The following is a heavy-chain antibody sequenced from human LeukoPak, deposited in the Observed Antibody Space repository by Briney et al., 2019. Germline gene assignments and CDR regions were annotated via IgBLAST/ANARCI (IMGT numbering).Heavy chain of an antibody. D-gene: IGHD6-19*01. CDR1: GFTFSSYR. J-gene: IGHJ4*02. V-gene: IGHV3-21*03. CDR3: TTGLTWLGQSDY. Sequence: PGGSLGLSCAASGFTFSSYRMNWVRQAPGKGLEWVSSISMSSSYIYYADSVKGRFTISRDNAKNSLYLQMNSLKTEDTAVYYCTTGLTWLGQSDYWGQGTLVTVSS. CDR2: ISMSSSYI.